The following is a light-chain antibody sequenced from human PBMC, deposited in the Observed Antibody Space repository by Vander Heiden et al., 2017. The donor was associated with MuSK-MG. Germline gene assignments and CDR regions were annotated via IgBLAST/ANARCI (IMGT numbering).Light chain of an antibody. CDR2: DAS. Sequence: EIVLTQSPATLSLSPGERATLSCRASQSVSRYFAWYQQKPGQAPRLLIYDASNRATGIPARFSGSGSGTDFTLTISSLEPEDFAFYYCQQRSDWPPITFGGGTKVEIK. CDR1: QSVSRY. CDR3: QQRSDWPPIT. V-gene: IGKV3-11*01. J-gene: IGKJ4*01.